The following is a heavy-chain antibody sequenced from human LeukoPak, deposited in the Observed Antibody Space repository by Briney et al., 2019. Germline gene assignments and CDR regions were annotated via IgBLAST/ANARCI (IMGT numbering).Heavy chain of an antibody. D-gene: IGHD3-22*01. Sequence: GASLRLFCAASGFTFSSYAMSWVRQAPGKGLEWVSAISGSGGSTYYADSVKGRFTISRDNSKNTLYLQMNSLRAEDTAVYYCAKEMSSSGYYDALDYWGQGTLVTVSS. CDR3: AKEMSSSGYYDALDY. CDR2: ISGSGGST. J-gene: IGHJ4*02. CDR1: GFTFSSYA. V-gene: IGHV3-23*01.